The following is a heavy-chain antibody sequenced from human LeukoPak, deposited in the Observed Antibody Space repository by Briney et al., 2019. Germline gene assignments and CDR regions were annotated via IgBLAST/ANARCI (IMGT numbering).Heavy chain of an antibody. CDR2: ISGSGGST. V-gene: IGHV3-23*01. Sequence: GGSLRLSCAASGFTFSSYAMSWVRQAPGKGLEWVSAISGSGGSTYYADSVKGRFTISRDNSKNTLYLQMNSLRAEDTAVYYCAKDSRRLGELPYLDYWGQGTLVTVSS. CDR1: GFTFSSYA. D-gene: IGHD3-16*01. J-gene: IGHJ4*02. CDR3: AKDSRRLGELPYLDY.